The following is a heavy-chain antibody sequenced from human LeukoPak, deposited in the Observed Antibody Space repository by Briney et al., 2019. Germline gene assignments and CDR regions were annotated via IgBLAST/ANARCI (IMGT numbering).Heavy chain of an antibody. V-gene: IGHV4-34*12. CDR2: LILSGRT. D-gene: IGHD3-22*01. Sequence: PSETLSFTSAGDGGTFCAYNWSWLRQPPGQGLVWRGVLILSGRTNYNPSLKSRVTISVDTSKNQFSLKPSSVTAADTAVYYCARTGYYDSSGLPKDWGQGTLVTVSS. CDR1: GGTFCAYN. J-gene: IGHJ4*02. CDR3: ARTGYYDSSGLPKD.